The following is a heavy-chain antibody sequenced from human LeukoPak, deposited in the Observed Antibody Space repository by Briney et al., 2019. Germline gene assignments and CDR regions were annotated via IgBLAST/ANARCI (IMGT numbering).Heavy chain of an antibody. CDR3: LGSNIASA. CDR2: VNQDGSEN. Sequence: GGSLRLSCAASGFNFAGYWMTWVRQAPGKGLEWVANVNQDGSENHYVDSVRGRFTISRDNAKNSLHLQMDSLRVEDTAMYYCLGSNIASAWGQGILVTVSS. CDR1: GFNFAGYW. J-gene: IGHJ5*02. D-gene: IGHD6-13*01. V-gene: IGHV3-7*01.